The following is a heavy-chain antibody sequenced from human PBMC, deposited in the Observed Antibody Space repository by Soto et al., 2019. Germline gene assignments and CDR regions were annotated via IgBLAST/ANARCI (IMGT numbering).Heavy chain of an antibody. D-gene: IGHD4-17*01. CDR2: ISWNSGSI. Sequence: PGGSLRLSCAASGFTFDDYAMHWVRQAPGKGLEWVSGISWNSGSIAYADSVKGRFTISRDNAKNSLYLQMNSLRPEDTALYYCAEDIYDDYGFDYWGQGILVTVSS. J-gene: IGHJ4*02. V-gene: IGHV3-9*01. CDR1: GFTFDDYA. CDR3: AEDIYDDYGFDY.